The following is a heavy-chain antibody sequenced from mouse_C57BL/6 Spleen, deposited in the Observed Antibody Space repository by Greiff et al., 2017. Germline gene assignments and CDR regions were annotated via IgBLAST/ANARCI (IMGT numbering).Heavy chain of an antibody. D-gene: IGHD2-12*01. J-gene: IGHJ4*01. Sequence: QVQLQQSGPGLVQPSQSLSITCTVSGFSLTSYGVHWVRQSPGKGLEWLGVIWSGGSTDYNAAFISRLSISKDNSKSQVFFKMNSLQADYTAIYYCARPAYYSLYAMDYWGQGTSVTVSS. V-gene: IGHV2-2*01. CDR2: IWSGGST. CDR3: ARPAYYSLYAMDY. CDR1: GFSLTSYG.